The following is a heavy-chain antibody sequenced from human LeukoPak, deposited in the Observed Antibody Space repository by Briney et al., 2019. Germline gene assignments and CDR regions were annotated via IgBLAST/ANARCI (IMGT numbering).Heavy chain of an antibody. CDR2: IYSGGST. D-gene: IGHD6-13*01. CDR3: ARETPAGAFDI. Sequence: GGSLRLSCAASGFTVSSNYMSWVRQAPGKGLEWVSVIYSGGSTYHADSVKGRFTISRDNSKNTLYLQMNSLRAEDTAVYYCARETPAGAFDIWGQGTMVTVSS. V-gene: IGHV3-53*01. J-gene: IGHJ3*02. CDR1: GFTVSSNY.